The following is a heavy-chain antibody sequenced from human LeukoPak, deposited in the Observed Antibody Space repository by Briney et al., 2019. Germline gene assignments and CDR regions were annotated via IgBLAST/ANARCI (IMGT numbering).Heavy chain of an antibody. CDR1: GFTFSNAW. Sequence: KAGGSLRLSCAASGFTFSNAWMNWVRQAPGKGLEWVAAIPNDGSKTYYADSVKGRFTISRDNSKNTLYLQMNSLRTEDTAVYYCANERGYNYGYSFDYWGQGTLVTVSS. V-gene: IGHV3-30*18. D-gene: IGHD5-18*01. CDR3: ANERGYNYGYSFDY. CDR2: IPNDGSKT. J-gene: IGHJ4*02.